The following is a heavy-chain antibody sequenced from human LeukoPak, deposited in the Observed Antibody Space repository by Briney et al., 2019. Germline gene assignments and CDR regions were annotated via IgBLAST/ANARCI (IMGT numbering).Heavy chain of an antibody. CDR2: IKQDGSEK. D-gene: IGHD2-15*01. Sequence: GRSLRLSCAASGFTFSSYAMHWVRQAPGKGLEWVANIKQDGSEKYYVDSVKGRFTISRDNAKNSLYLQINGLRAEDTAVYYCARDRGYCSGGTCFISYFDFWGQGALVTVSS. CDR1: GFTFSSYA. V-gene: IGHV3-7*01. CDR3: ARDRGYCSGGTCFISYFDF. J-gene: IGHJ4*02.